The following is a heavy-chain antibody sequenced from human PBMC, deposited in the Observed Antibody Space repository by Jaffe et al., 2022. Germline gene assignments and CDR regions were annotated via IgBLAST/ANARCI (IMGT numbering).Heavy chain of an antibody. CDR1: GFTFSSYE. J-gene: IGHJ3*02. V-gene: IGHV3-48*03. CDR3: ARVPDLDSSGWSRDAFDI. CDR2: ISSSGSTI. Sequence: EVQLVESGGGLVQPGGSLRLSCAASGFTFSSYEMNWVRQAPGKGLEWVSYISSSGSTIYYADSVKGRFTISRDNAKNSLYLQMNSLRAEDTAVYYCARVPDLDSSGWSRDAFDIWGQGTMVTVSS. D-gene: IGHD6-19*01.